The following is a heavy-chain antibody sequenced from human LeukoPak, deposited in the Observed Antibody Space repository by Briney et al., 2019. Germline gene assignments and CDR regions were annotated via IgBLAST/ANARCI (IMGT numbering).Heavy chain of an antibody. CDR2: FDPEDGET. CDR3: ATQTTVTTEGDFDY. D-gene: IGHD4-17*01. V-gene: IGHV1-24*01. CDR1: GYTLTELS. Sequence: ASVKVSCKVSGYTLTELSMHWVRQAPGKGLEWMGGFDPEDGETIYAQKFQGRVTMTEDTSTDTAHMELSSLRSEDTAVYYCATQTTVTTEGDFDYWGQGTLVTVSS. J-gene: IGHJ4*02.